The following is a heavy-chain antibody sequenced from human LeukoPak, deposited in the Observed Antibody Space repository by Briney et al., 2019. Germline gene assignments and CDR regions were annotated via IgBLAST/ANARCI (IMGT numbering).Heavy chain of an antibody. CDR3: ARVAEAAAFDY. CDR2: ISSSGSTI. D-gene: IGHD6-13*01. Sequence: GGSLRLSCEASGHTFSSYEMNWVRQAPGKGLEWVSYISSSGSTIYQADSVKGRFTISRDNAKNSLYLQMNSLRADDTAVYYCARVAEAAAFDYWGQGTLVTVSS. V-gene: IGHV3-48*03. J-gene: IGHJ4*02. CDR1: GHTFSSYE.